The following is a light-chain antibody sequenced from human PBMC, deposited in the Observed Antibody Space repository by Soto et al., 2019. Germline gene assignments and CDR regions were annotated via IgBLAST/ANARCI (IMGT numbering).Light chain of an antibody. Sequence: EIVLTQSPGTLSLSPGERATLFCRASQSVSSSYLAWYQQKPGQAPSLLIYGASSRATGIPDRFSGGGSGTDFTLTISRLEPEDFAVYYCQQYGTSHTFGGGTKVEIK. CDR2: GAS. CDR1: QSVSSSY. CDR3: QQYGTSHT. J-gene: IGKJ4*01. V-gene: IGKV3-20*01.